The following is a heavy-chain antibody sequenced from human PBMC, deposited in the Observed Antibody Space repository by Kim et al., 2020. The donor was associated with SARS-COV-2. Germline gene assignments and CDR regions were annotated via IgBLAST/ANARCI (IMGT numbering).Heavy chain of an antibody. J-gene: IGHJ4*02. V-gene: IGHV4-59*09. CDR2: GRT. CDR3: ARGSGSYSM. Sequence: GRTHYNPSLKSRVTISVDTSKNQFSLKLSSVTAADTAVYYCARGSGSYSMWGQGTLVTVSS. D-gene: IGHD1-26*01.